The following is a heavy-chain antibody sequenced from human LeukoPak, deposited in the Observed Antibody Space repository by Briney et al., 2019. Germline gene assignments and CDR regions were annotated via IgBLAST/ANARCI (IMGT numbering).Heavy chain of an antibody. CDR3: AIPYYYDSSGYYFQPAYAFDI. Sequence: SETLSLTCDVSGGSISSGLYSWNWIRQPPGKGLEWIGYIYHSGSTYYNPSLYSRVTISVDTSKNQFSLKLSSVTAADTAVYYCAIPYYYDSSGYYFQPAYAFDIWGQGTMVTVSS. J-gene: IGHJ3*02. V-gene: IGHV4-30-2*02. CDR2: IYHSGST. CDR1: GGSISSGLYS. D-gene: IGHD3-22*01.